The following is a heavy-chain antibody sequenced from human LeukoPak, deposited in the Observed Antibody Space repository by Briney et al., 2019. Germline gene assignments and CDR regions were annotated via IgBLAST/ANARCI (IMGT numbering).Heavy chain of an antibody. Sequence: SETLSLTCAVYGGSFSGYYWSWIRQPPGKGLEWIGEINHSGSTNYNPSLKSRVTISVDTSKNQFSLKLSSVTAADTAVYYCARGEIAAAGTCRFDPWGQGTPVTVSS. CDR2: INHSGST. CDR1: GGSFSGYY. V-gene: IGHV4-34*01. D-gene: IGHD6-13*01. J-gene: IGHJ5*02. CDR3: ARGEIAAAGTCRFDP.